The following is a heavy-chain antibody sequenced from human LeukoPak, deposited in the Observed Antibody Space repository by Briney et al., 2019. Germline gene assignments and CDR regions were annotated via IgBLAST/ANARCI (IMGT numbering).Heavy chain of an antibody. Sequence: GGSLRLSCAASGFTFSGSAMHWVRQAPGKGLEWVAVIWNDGSNKYYADSVKGRFTISRDNSKNTLYLQMNSLRAEDTAVYYCARIHSLYYYDSSGYGAFDIWGQGTMVTVSS. J-gene: IGHJ3*02. D-gene: IGHD3-22*01. CDR2: IWNDGSNK. V-gene: IGHV3-33*08. CDR1: GFTFSGSA. CDR3: ARIHSLYYYDSSGYGAFDI.